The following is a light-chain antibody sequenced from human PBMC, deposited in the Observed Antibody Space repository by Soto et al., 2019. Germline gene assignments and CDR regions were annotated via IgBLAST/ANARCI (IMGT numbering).Light chain of an antibody. Sequence: QSALTQPRSVSGSPGQSVTISCTGTSSDVGAYNYVSWYQRHPGKAPKLMVHDVSERPSGVPDRFSGSESGNTASLTISGLQAEDEADYYCCSYAGMYIWVFGGGTKLTVL. CDR2: DVS. V-gene: IGLV2-11*01. CDR1: SSDVGAYNY. CDR3: CSYAGMYIWV. J-gene: IGLJ3*02.